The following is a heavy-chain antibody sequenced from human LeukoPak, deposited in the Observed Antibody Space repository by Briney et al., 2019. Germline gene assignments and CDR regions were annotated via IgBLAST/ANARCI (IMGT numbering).Heavy chain of an antibody. D-gene: IGHD6-13*01. J-gene: IGHJ4*02. Sequence: GGSLRLSCAASGFTFSSYGMSWVRQAPGKGLEWVSAISGSGGSTYYADSVKGRFTISRDNSKNTLYLQMNSLRAEDTAVYYCAKDYTRRYSSSWAFDYWGQGTLVTVSS. CDR3: AKDYTRRYSSSWAFDY. V-gene: IGHV3-23*01. CDR2: ISGSGGST. CDR1: GFTFSSYG.